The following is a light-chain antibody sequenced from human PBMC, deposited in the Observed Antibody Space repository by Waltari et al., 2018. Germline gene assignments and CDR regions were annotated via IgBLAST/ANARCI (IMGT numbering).Light chain of an antibody. Sequence: DIQMTQSPSSLPASVGDRATITCQASQDISNYLNWYQQKPGKAPKLLIYDASNLETGVPSRFSGSGSGTDFTFTISSLQPEDIATYYCQQYDNLFTFGPGTKVDMK. CDR2: DAS. J-gene: IGKJ3*01. CDR3: QQYDNLFT. V-gene: IGKV1-33*01. CDR1: QDISNY.